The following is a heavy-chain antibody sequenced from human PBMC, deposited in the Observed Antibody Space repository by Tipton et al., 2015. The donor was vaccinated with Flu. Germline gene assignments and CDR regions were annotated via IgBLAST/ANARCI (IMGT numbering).Heavy chain of an antibody. CDR3: SRETPSTYYYYFDS. J-gene: IGHJ4*02. CDR2: IYDNGST. V-gene: IGHV4-61*02. Sequence: TLSLTCTVSGGSITGGNFYWSWIRQPAGKGLEWIGRIYDNGSTQYNSSLKSRVTLSLDTSKNQFSLKLTSVTAADTAVYYCSRETPSTYYYYFDSWGQGTLVTVSS. CDR1: GGSITGGNFY. D-gene: IGHD3-10*01.